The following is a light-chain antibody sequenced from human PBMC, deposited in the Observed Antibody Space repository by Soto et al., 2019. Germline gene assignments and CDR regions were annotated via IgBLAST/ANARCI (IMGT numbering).Light chain of an antibody. CDR2: DAS. CDR3: QQRLSWPPIT. V-gene: IGKV3-11*01. J-gene: IGKJ5*01. Sequence: EVVLTQSPATLSLSPGESATLSCRASQSISIYLAWYQQKPGQAPRLLIFDASNRATGVPTRFSGSGSGTDFTLTISSLEPEDFAVYYCQQRLSWPPITFGQGTRLDI. CDR1: QSISIY.